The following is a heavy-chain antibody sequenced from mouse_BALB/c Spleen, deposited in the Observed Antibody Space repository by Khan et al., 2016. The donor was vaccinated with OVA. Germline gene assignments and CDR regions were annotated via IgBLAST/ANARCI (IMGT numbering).Heavy chain of an antibody. D-gene: IGHD1-1*01. J-gene: IGHJ2*01. CDR3: ALIYYYGTGFDY. CDR2: IDPYNGGT. CDR1: GYSFTDYN. V-gene: IGHV1S135*01. Sequence: VQLKESGPELVKPGASVKVSCKASGYSFTDYNMYWVKQSHGKSLEWIGYIDPYNGGTSYNQKFKGKATLTVDKSSSTAFMHLNRLTSEDSAVYHCALIYYYGTGFDYWGQGTTLTVSS.